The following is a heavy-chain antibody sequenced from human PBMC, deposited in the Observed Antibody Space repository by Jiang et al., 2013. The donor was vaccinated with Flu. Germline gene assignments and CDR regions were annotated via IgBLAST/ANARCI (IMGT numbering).Heavy chain of an antibody. J-gene: IGHJ2*01. CDR1: GDSVSSNSAA. CDR3: ASSLYYYDSSGYYRDWYFDL. CDR2: TYYRSKWYN. V-gene: IGHV6-1*01. Sequence: QTLSLTCAISGDSVSSNSAAWNWIRQSPSRGLEWLGRTYYRSKWYNDYAVSVKSRITINPDTSKNQFSLQLNSVTPEDTAVYYCASSLYYYDSSGYYRDWYFDLWGRGTLVTVSS. D-gene: IGHD3-22*01.